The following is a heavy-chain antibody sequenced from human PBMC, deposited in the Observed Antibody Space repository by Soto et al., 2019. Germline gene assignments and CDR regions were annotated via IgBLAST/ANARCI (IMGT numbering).Heavy chain of an antibody. CDR3: ARDNSIAAAGSWWFDP. J-gene: IGHJ5*02. Sequence: ASVKVSCKASGYSFTSYHMHWVRRAPGQGLEWMGIINPSGDSTNYAQKFQGGVTLTRDTTTNTDYMELSSLRSEDTAVYYCARDNSIAAAGSWWFDPWGQGTLVTVSS. CDR1: GYSFTSYH. V-gene: IGHV1-46*01. D-gene: IGHD6-13*01. CDR2: INPSGDST.